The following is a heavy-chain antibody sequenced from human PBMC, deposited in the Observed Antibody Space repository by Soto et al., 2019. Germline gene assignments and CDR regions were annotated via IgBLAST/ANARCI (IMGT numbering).Heavy chain of an antibody. CDR3: AKDPSVYSSSAGGSFDY. J-gene: IGHJ4*02. CDR2: ISGSGGST. CDR1: VFTFSSYE. D-gene: IGHD6-6*01. Sequence: GGSLRLSCAASVFTFSSYEVNWARQAPGKGLEWVSAISGSGGSTYYADSVKGRFTISRDNSKNTLYLQMNSLRAEDTAVYYCAKDPSVYSSSAGGSFDYWGQGTLVTVSS. V-gene: IGHV3-23*01.